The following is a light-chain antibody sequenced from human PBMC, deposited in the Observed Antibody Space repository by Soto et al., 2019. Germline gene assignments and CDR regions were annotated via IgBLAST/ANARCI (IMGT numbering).Light chain of an antibody. Sequence: QSALPQPASVSGSPGQSSTISCTGTSSDVGGFNYVYWYQQYPGEAPKLLIYEVSNRPSGVSSRFSGYKSGNTASLTISRLQADDDGEYYCSSFATSNTWAFGGGTKLTDL. J-gene: IGLJ2*01. CDR1: SSDVGGFNY. V-gene: IGLV2-14*01. CDR2: EVS. CDR3: SSFATSNTWA.